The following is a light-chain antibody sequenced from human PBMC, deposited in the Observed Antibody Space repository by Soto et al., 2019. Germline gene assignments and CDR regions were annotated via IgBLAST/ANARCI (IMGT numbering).Light chain of an antibody. CDR3: QQFGNSPWT. J-gene: IGKJ1*01. V-gene: IGKV3-15*01. CDR1: QSVSSN. CDR2: GAS. Sequence: EIVMTQSPATLSVSPGERATLSCRASQSVSSNLAWYQQKPGQAPRLLIYGASTRATGIPARFSGSGSGTDFTLTISRLEPEDFAVYFCQQFGNSPWTFGQGTKWIS.